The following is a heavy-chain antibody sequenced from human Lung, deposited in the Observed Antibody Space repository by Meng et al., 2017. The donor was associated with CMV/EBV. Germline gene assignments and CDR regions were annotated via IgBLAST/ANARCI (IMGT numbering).Heavy chain of an antibody. V-gene: IGHV4-39*07. Sequence: SETLSPXCTVSSGYISSSSYYCGWIRQPPVKGLEWIGSIYYTGSIYYNPSLKSRVTISVDTSKNQFSLKLSSVTAADTAVYYGARYLITFGGVIVSDYWGQGTLVTVSS. CDR3: ARYLITFGGVIVSDY. J-gene: IGHJ4*02. CDR2: IYYTGSI. CDR1: SGYISSSSYY. D-gene: IGHD3-16*02.